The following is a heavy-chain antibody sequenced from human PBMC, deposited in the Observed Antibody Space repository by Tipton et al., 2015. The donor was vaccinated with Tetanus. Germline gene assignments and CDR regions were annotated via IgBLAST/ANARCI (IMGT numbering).Heavy chain of an antibody. D-gene: IGHD3-16*01. CDR3: ARALSYYFGMDL. V-gene: IGHV3-33*01. CDR2: IWYDGTTK. Sequence: SGFSFSTYNFHWVRQAPGKGLEWVAVIWYDGTTKYYADSVNGRFTISRDNSKNTLFLQMNSLRADDTAVYYCARALSYYFGMDLWGQGTTVTVSS. CDR1: GFSFSTYN. J-gene: IGHJ6*02.